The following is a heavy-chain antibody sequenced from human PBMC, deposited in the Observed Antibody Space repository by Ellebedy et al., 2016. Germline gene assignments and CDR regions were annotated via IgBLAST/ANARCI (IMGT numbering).Heavy chain of an antibody. D-gene: IGHD6-13*01. CDR1: GFPFSSYS. V-gene: IGHV3-48*04. CDR2: IGSYGNTK. CDR3: ARDSNWAFDY. Sequence: GGSLRLSCAASGFPFSSYSMNWVRQAPGKGLEWVSYIGSYGNTKYYADSVKGRFSISRDNAKNSLYLQMNSLRAEDTAVYYCARDSNWAFDYWGQGNLVTVSS. J-gene: IGHJ4*02.